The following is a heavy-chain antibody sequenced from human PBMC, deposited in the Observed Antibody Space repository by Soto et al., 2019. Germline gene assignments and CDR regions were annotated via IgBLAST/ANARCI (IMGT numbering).Heavy chain of an antibody. CDR3: ARAVDYGDSSIDY. Sequence: SETLSLTCTVSGGSISSGGYYWSWIRQHPGKGLEWIGYIYYSGSTYYNPSLKSRVTISVDTSKNQFSLKLSSVTAADTAVYYCARAVDYGDSSIDYWGQGTLVTVSS. J-gene: IGHJ4*02. V-gene: IGHV4-31*03. CDR1: GGSISSGGYY. D-gene: IGHD4-17*01. CDR2: IYYSGST.